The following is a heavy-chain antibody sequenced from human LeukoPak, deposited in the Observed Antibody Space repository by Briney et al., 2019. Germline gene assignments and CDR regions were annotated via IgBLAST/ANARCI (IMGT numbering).Heavy chain of an antibody. V-gene: IGHV4-39*01. CDR1: AGSISSSSYY. J-gene: IGHJ5*02. Sequence: SETMSLTWTVSAGSISSSSYYWGWIRQPPWKGLERIGSIYYSGSTYYNPSLKSRVTISVDTSKNQFSLKLSSVTAADTAVYYCARHGGYCSSTSCRRNWFDPWGQGTLVTVSS. CDR3: ARHGGYCSSTSCRRNWFDP. D-gene: IGHD2-2*03. CDR2: IYYSGST.